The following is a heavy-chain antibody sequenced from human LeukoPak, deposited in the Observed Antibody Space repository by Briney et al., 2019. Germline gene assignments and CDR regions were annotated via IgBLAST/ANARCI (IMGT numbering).Heavy chain of an antibody. V-gene: IGHV5-51*01. CDR2: IYPGDSDT. Sequence: GESLKISCKGSGYSFTSYSIGWVRQMPGKGLEWMGVIYPGDSDTRYSPSFQGQVTISADKSISTAYLQWSSLKASDTAMYYCARHGRGYSSSWYAFDIWGQGTMVTVSS. CDR1: GYSFTSYS. J-gene: IGHJ3*02. D-gene: IGHD6-13*01. CDR3: ARHGRGYSSSWYAFDI.